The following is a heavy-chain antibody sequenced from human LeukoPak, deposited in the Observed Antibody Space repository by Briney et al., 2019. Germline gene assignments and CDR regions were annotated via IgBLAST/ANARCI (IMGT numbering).Heavy chain of an antibody. Sequence: GGSLRLSCAASGFTFSSYAMSWVRQAPGKGLEWVSAISGSGGSTYYADSVKGRFTISRDNPKNTLYLQMNSLRAEDTAVYYCARDRVVVVPAAIFDYWGQGTLVTGSS. J-gene: IGHJ4*02. V-gene: IGHV3-23*01. CDR2: ISGSGGST. CDR1: GFTFSSYA. D-gene: IGHD2-2*02. CDR3: ARDRVVVVPAAIFDY.